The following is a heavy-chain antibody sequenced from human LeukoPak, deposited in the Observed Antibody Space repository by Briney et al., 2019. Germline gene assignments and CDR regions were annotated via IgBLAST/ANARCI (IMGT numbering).Heavy chain of an antibody. D-gene: IGHD3-10*01. V-gene: IGHV3-7*01. Sequence: GGSLRLSCAASGFTFSSYWMSWVRQAPGKGLEWVANIKQDGSEKYYVDSVKGRFTISRDNAKNSLYLQMNSPRAEDTAVYYCARDPRLLWFGELLRGHYYFDYWGQGTLVTVSS. CDR3: ARDPRLLWFGELLRGHYYFDY. J-gene: IGHJ4*02. CDR2: IKQDGSEK. CDR1: GFTFSSYW.